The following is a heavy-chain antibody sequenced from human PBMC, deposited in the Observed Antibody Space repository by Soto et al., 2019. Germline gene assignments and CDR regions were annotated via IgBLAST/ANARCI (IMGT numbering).Heavy chain of an antibody. V-gene: IGHV1-18*01. CDR1: GYTFTSYG. D-gene: IGHD2-2*01. Sequence: QVQLVQSGPEVKQPGASVKVSCKASGYTFTSYGVSWVRQAPGQGLEWMGWFSTSNGKTQSAQNLQGRVTMTRDTSTSTAYMELRSLRSDDTAVYYCARGEKYRDDYWGQGTLVTVSS. J-gene: IGHJ4*02. CDR3: ARGEKYRDDY. CDR2: FSTSNGKT.